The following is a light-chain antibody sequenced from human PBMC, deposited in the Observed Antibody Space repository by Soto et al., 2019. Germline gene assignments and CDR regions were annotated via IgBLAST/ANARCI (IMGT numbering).Light chain of an antibody. Sequence: QSALPQPASVSGSPGQSITTSCTGTSSDVGAYNYASWYQQHPGEAPKLIIYGVTNRPSGVSYRFSGSKSDYTASLTISGLQAEDEADYYCSSYSTSFFYVFGTGTKVTVL. J-gene: IGLJ1*01. CDR3: SSYSTSFFYV. CDR2: GVT. CDR1: SSDVGAYNY. V-gene: IGLV2-14*01.